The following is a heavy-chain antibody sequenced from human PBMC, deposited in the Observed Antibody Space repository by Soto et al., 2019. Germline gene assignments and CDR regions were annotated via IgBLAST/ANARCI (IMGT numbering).Heavy chain of an antibody. Sequence: SVKVSCKASGGTFSSYAISWVRQAPGQGLEWMGGIIPIFGTANYTQKFQGRVTITADESTSTAYMELSSLRSEDTAVYYCARGNAVWSYFDYWGQGTLVTVSS. V-gene: IGHV1-69*13. D-gene: IGHD2-8*01. CDR1: GGTFSSYA. J-gene: IGHJ4*02. CDR3: ARGNAVWSYFDY. CDR2: IIPIFGTA.